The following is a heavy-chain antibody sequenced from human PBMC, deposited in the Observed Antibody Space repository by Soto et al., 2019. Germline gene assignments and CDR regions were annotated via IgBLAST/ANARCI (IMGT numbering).Heavy chain of an antibody. CDR2: IYHSGST. CDR1: GGSISSGGYS. CDR3: ATLTTVFSAFDI. V-gene: IGHV4-30-2*01. J-gene: IGHJ3*02. Sequence: PSETLSLTCAVSGGSISSGGYSWSWIRQPPGKGLEWIGYIYHSGSTYYNPSLKSRVTISADRSKNQFSLKLSSVTAADTAVYYCATLTTVFSAFDIWGQGTMVTVS. D-gene: IGHD4-4*01.